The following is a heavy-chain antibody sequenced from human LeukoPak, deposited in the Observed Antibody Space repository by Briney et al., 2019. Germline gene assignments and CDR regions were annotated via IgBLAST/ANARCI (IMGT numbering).Heavy chain of an antibody. CDR2: ISGSSSHT. Sequence: GGSLRLSCAASGFTFSIYATSWVRQAPGKGLEWVSGISGSSSHTLDADSVRGRFIISRDNTRNTLYLHMNSLRAEDTALYYCAKEGDYSNAAPEWGFDSWGQGTLVTVSS. V-gene: IGHV3-23*01. CDR3: AKEGDYSNAAPEWGFDS. CDR1: GFTFSIYA. D-gene: IGHD4-17*01. J-gene: IGHJ4*02.